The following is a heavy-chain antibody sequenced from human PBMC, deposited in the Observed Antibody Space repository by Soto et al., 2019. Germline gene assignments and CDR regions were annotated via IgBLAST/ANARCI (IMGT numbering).Heavy chain of an antibody. Sequence: GESLKIACKGSGYSFTSYWIGWVRQMPGKGLEWMGIIYPGDSDTRYSPSFQGQVTISADKSISTAYLQWRSLKASATAMYYCARQGSSSRDGMDVWGQGTTVTVSS. D-gene: IGHD6-6*01. CDR3: ARQGSSSRDGMDV. CDR1: GYSFTSYW. J-gene: IGHJ6*02. V-gene: IGHV5-51*01. CDR2: IYPGDSDT.